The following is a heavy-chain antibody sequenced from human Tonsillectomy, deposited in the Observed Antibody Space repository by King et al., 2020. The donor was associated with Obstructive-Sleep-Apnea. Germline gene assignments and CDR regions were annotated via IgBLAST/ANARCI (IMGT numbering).Heavy chain of an antibody. V-gene: IGHV1-18*04. CDR2: ISGYNGNT. Sequence: QLVQSAAEVKEPGASVKVSCKASGYTFTNYGTTWVRQAPGQGLEWVGWISGYNGNTNYAQKYQGRVTMTTDTSTTTSYMELRILRSDDTAIYYCARDHITASEDVWGQGTLVTVSS. CDR1: GYTFTNYG. D-gene: IGHD1-14*01. J-gene: IGHJ3*01. CDR3: ARDHITASEDV.